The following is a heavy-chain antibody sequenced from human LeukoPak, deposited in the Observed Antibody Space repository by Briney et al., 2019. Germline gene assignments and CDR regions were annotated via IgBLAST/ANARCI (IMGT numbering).Heavy chain of an antibody. V-gene: IGHV4-39*01. CDR3: ARGGALMVYNGVYYFDY. CDR2: IYYIGST. J-gene: IGHJ4*02. D-gene: IGHD2-8*01. Sequence: PSETLSLTCTVSGDSIGSSSYYWVWIRQPPGRGLEWIGSIYYIGSTYYNPSLKSRVTISIDKSKNQFSLQLSSVTAADTAVYYCARGGALMVYNGVYYFDYWGQGTLVTVSS. CDR1: GDSIGSSSYY.